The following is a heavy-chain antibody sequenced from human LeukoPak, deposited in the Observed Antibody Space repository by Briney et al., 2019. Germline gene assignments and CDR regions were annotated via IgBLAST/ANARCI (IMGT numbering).Heavy chain of an antibody. CDR1: GFTFSSYA. D-gene: IGHD5-12*01. Sequence: GGSLRLSCAASGFTFSSYAMSWVRQAPGKGLEWVSAISGSGGSTYYADSVKGRFTISRDNSKNTVYLKVNSLRAEDTVVYYCAENRGSSGADARPADFWGQGTLVTVSS. CDR3: AENRGSSGADARPADF. J-gene: IGHJ4*02. V-gene: IGHV3-23*01. CDR2: ISGSGGST.